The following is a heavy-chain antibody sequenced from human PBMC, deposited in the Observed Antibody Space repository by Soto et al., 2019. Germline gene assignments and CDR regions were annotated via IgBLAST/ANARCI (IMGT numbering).Heavy chain of an antibody. D-gene: IGHD2-15*01. CDR1: GDSVSSNSAA. CDR2: TYYRSKWYN. Sequence: PSQTLSLTCDISGDSVSSNSAAWNWIRSSPSRGLEWLGRTYYRSKWYNDYAISVTSRITINPDTSKNQFSLQLNSVTPEDTAVYYCARDRDNYGMDVWGQGTTVTVSS. CDR3: ARDRDNYGMDV. J-gene: IGHJ6*02. V-gene: IGHV6-1*01.